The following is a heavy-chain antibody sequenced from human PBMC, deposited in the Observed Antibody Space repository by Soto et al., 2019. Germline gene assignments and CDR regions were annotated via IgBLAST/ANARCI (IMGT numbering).Heavy chain of an antibody. Sequence: ASVKVSCKASGYTFNTYGIRWVRQDPGQGLEWMGWISTINGDTRYAQKFQARVTVTTDTSTTTAYMELRRLRSDDTAIYYCAGRREVAITGLDFWGQGTTVTVSS. CDR2: ISTINGDT. CDR3: AGRREVAITGLDF. V-gene: IGHV1-18*01. CDR1: GYTFNTYG. J-gene: IGHJ6*02. D-gene: IGHD5-12*01.